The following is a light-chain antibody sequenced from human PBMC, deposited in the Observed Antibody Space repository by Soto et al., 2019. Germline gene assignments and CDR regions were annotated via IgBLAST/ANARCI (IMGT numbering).Light chain of an antibody. V-gene: IGKV3-15*01. CDR1: QSVSDN. CDR2: GAS. CDR3: QQYSAWPNT. Sequence: EIVMTQSPVTLSVSPGQTATLSCRASQSVSDNLAWYRQRPGQAPRLLIYGASARASGIPVRSSGSGSGTEFTLTISSLQSDDVAIYFCQQYSAWPNTFGQGTKLAI. J-gene: IGKJ2*01.